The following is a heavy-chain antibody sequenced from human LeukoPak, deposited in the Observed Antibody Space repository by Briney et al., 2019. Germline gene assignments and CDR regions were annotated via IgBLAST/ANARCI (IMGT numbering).Heavy chain of an antibody. D-gene: IGHD6-19*01. CDR3: VREQPGDGWSGFDY. CDR1: GFTFSRNV. Sequence: GGSLRLSCAASGFTFSRNVMHWVRQAPGKGLEWVAVISDDGSRQHYADFLEGRFTISRDNSKNTVSLQMSSLTSEDTAVYFCVREQPGDGWSGFDYWGQGTLVTVSS. V-gene: IGHV3-30*15. J-gene: IGHJ4*02. CDR2: ISDDGSRQ.